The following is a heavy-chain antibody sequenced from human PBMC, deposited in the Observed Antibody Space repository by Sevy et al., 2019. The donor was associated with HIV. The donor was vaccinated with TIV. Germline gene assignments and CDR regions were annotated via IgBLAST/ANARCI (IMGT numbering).Heavy chain of an antibody. Sequence: SETLSLTCTVSGGSVSSGSYYWSWIRQPPGKGLEWIGYIYYSGRTNYNPSLKSRVTISVDTSKNQFSLRLSSVTAADTAVYNCAGETCGSASCYGSWFDPWGQGTLVTVSS. CDR1: GGSVSSGSYY. J-gene: IGHJ5*02. CDR3: AGETCGSASCYGSWFDP. CDR2: IYYSGRT. V-gene: IGHV4-61*01. D-gene: IGHD2-2*01.